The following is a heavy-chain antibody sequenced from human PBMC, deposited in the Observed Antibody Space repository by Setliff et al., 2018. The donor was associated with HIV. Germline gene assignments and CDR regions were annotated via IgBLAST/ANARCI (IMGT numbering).Heavy chain of an antibody. J-gene: IGHJ6*03. CDR2: MGLLGDT. CDR3: AREIQNCGGNHYYCYMDV. Sequence: LSCAASGFIFGTYDMHWVRQVAGKGLEWVSAMGLLGDTYYADSVKGRFTISREDAKNSLYLQMNSLRAGDTAVYYCAREIQNCGGNHYYCYMDVWGKGTTVTVS. CDR1: GFIFGTYD. D-gene: IGHD2-15*01. V-gene: IGHV3-13*01.